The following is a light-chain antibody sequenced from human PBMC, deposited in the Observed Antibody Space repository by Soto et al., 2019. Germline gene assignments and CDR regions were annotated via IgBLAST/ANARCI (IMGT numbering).Light chain of an antibody. CDR1: SSDVGSYYL. V-gene: IGLV2-23*03. J-gene: IGLJ1*01. Sequence: QSVLTQPASVSGSPGQSITISCTGASSDVGSYYLVSWYQHHPGKAPKLIIYEGNERPSGVSNRFSGSKSGNTASLTISGLQAEDEAAYYCCSTAGSSTFVFGAGTKVTVL. CDR2: EGN. CDR3: CSTAGSSTFV.